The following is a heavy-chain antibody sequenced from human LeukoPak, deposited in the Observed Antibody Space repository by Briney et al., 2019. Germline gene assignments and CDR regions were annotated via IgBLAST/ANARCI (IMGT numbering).Heavy chain of an antibody. V-gene: IGHV3-74*01. CDR3: ARVLTGSNRQLDC. J-gene: IGHJ4*02. Sequence: YPGGSLRLSCAASGFTLPTYWMHWVRQAPGEGLEWVARINGDGSATHYADSVKGRFTISRDNAKNTLYLQMNSLRAEDTAVYFCARVLTGSNRQLDCWGQGTLVTVSS. CDR2: INGDGSAT. D-gene: IGHD3-9*01. CDR1: GFTLPTYW.